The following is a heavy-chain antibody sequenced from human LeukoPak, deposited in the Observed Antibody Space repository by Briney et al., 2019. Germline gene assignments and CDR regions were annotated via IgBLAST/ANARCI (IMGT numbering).Heavy chain of an antibody. V-gene: IGHV3-23*01. J-gene: IGHJ4*02. CDR3: AKGLGSLYSSSFDY. CDR2: ISGSGGST. D-gene: IGHD6-13*01. Sequence: GGSLRLSCAASGFTFSSYAMSWVRQAPGKGLEWVSTISGSGGSTYYADSVKGRFTISRDNSKNTLYLQMNSLRAEDTAVYYCAKGLGSLYSSSFDYWGQGTLVTVSS. CDR1: GFTFSSYA.